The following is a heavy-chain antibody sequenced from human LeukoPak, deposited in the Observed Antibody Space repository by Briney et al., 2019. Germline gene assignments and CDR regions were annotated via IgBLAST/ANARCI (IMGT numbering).Heavy chain of an antibody. J-gene: IGHJ4*02. CDR2: INHSGST. CDR3: ARLISGYDS. CDR1: GGSFSGYY. V-gene: IGHV4-34*01. D-gene: IGHD5-12*01. Sequence: SETLSLTCAVYGGSFSGYYWSWIRQPPGKGLEWIGEINHSGSTNYNPSLKSRATISVDTSKNQFSLKLSSVTAADTAVYYCARLISGYDSWGQGTLVTVSS.